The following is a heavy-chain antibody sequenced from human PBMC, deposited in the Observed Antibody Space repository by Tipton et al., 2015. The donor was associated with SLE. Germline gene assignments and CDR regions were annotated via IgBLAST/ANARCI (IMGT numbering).Heavy chain of an antibody. CDR1: GFTFSSYG. CDR3: AKDMGARVGATAFDI. V-gene: IGHV3-30*02. J-gene: IGHJ3*02. D-gene: IGHD1-26*01. Sequence: GSLRLSCAASGFTFSSYGMHWVRQAPGKGLEWVAFIRYDGSNKYYADSVKGRFTISRDNSKNTLYLQMNSLRAEDTAVYYCAKDMGARVGATAFDIWGQGTMVTVSS. CDR2: IRYDGSNK.